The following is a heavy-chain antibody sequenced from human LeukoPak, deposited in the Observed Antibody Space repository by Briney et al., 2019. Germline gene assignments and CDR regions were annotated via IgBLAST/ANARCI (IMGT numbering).Heavy chain of an antibody. D-gene: IGHD1-14*01. Sequence: GGSLRLSCAASGFTFTKYWMTWVRQAPGKGLEWVGNIKQDGSDKNCMDSVKGRFTISRDNTKNSVYLQMSSLRAEDTAVYYCAREVWGPEYWGQGTLVTVSS. CDR2: IKQDGSDK. V-gene: IGHV3-7*01. CDR1: GFTFTKYW. CDR3: AREVWGPEY. J-gene: IGHJ4*02.